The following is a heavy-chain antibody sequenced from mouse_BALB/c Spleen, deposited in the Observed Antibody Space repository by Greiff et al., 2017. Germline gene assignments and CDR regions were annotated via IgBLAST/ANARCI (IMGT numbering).Heavy chain of an antibody. CDR1: GYTFTSYV. Sequence: EVQLQQSGPELVKPGASVKMSCKASGYTFTSYVMHWVKQKPGQGLEWIGYINPYNDGTKYNEKFKGKATLTSDKSSSTAYMELSSLTSEDSAVYYCARGGEEGLVDYWGQGTSVTVSS. CDR2: INPYNDGT. J-gene: IGHJ4*01. CDR3: ARGGEEGLVDY. V-gene: IGHV1-14*01.